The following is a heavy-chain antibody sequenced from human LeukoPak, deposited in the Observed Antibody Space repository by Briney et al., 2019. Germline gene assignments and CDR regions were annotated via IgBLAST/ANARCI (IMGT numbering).Heavy chain of an antibody. D-gene: IGHD6-6*01. J-gene: IGHJ6*02. CDR2: ISGSGGTT. V-gene: IGHV3-23*01. CDR3: AKGNIAARQDIMDV. CDR1: GFTFSSYA. Sequence: PGGSLRLSCAAAGFTFSSYAMSWVRQAPRNGMEWVSFISGSGGTTYYADSVKGRFTISRDNSKNTLYMQMNSLRAEDTAVYYCAKGNIAARQDIMDVWGQGTTVTVSS.